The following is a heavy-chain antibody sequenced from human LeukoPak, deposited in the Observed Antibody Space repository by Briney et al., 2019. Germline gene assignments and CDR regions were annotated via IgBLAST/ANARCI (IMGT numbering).Heavy chain of an antibody. CDR3: AKVSPSSGKALGDY. Sequence: PGGSLRLSCAASGFTFSSYVMHWVHQAPGKGLEWVAIISYDGSNEYYGDSVKGRFTISRDNSKNTLFLQMNSLRVEDTAVYYCAKVSPSSGKALGDYWGQGTLVTVSS. CDR1: GFTFSSYV. D-gene: IGHD6-19*01. J-gene: IGHJ4*02. V-gene: IGHV3-30*04. CDR2: ISYDGSNE.